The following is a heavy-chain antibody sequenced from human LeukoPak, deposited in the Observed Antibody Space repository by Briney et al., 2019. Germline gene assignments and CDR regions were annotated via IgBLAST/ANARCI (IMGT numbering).Heavy chain of an antibody. Sequence: GESLKISCKGSGYNFPSFWIGWVRQMPGKGLEWMAIIYPADPDTRYSPSFEGQVTISADSSINTAYLQWRSLKASDSAMYYCATPYSTSGGAWGQGTLVTVSS. V-gene: IGHV5-51*01. CDR3: ATPYSTSGGA. J-gene: IGHJ5*02. CDR1: GYNFPSFW. CDR2: IYPADPDT. D-gene: IGHD2-2*01.